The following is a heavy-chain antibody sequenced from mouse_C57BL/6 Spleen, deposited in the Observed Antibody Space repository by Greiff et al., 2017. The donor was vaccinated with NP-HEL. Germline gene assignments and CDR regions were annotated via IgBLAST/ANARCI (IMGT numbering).Heavy chain of an antibody. CDR3: ARWIYYYGSSPFAY. CDR1: GYTFTSYW. CDR2: IYPSDSET. Sequence: VQLQQPGAELVRPGSSVKLSCKASGYTFTSYWMDWVKQRPGQGLEWIGNIYPSDSETNYNQKFKDKATLTVDKSSSTAYMQLSSLTSEDSAVYYCARWIYYYGSSPFAYWGQGTLVTVSA. V-gene: IGHV1-61*01. D-gene: IGHD1-1*01. J-gene: IGHJ3*01.